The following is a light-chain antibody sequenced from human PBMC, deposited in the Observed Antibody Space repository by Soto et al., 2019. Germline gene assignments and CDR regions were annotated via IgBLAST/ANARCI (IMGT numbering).Light chain of an antibody. CDR2: DVS. CDR1: SSDVGFYNY. J-gene: IGLJ3*02. V-gene: IGLV2-14*03. Sequence: QSALTQPASVSGSPGQSIAISCNGTSSDVGFYNYVSWYQQHPGKVPKLIIHDVSNRPSGISPRFSGSKSDNTASLTISGLQTEDEADYFCASYTTRSTLVFGGGTELTVL. CDR3: ASYTTRSTLV.